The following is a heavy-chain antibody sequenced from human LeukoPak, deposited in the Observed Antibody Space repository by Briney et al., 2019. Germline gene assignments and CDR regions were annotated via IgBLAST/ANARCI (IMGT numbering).Heavy chain of an antibody. D-gene: IGHD2-15*01. CDR3: ARDTLTGVVVAATPTDY. Sequence: ASVKVSCKASGGTFSSYAISWVRQAPGQGLEWMGWISAYNGNTNYAQKLQGRVTMTTDTSTSTAYMELRSLRSDDTAVYYCARDTLTGVVVAATPTDYWGQGTLVTVSS. V-gene: IGHV1-18*01. CDR2: ISAYNGNT. J-gene: IGHJ4*02. CDR1: GGTFSSYA.